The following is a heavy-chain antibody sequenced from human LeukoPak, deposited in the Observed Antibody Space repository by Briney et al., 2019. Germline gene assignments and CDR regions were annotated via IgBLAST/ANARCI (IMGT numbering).Heavy chain of an antibody. CDR1: GFTLSSYA. D-gene: IGHD2-15*01. Sequence: GTSLRLSCAASGFTLSSYAMHWVRQAPGKGLVWVAVISYDGSNEYYADSMKGRFTISRDNSKNTLYLQMNSLRAEDTAVYYCARDFIVLGYCSGGSCPPDYGMDVWGQGTTVTVSS. CDR3: ARDFIVLGYCSGGSCPPDYGMDV. J-gene: IGHJ6*02. V-gene: IGHV3-30*04. CDR2: ISYDGSNE.